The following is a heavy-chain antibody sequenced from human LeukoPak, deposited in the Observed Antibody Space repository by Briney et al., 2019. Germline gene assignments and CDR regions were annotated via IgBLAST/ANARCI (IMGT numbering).Heavy chain of an antibody. Sequence: ASVKVSCKASGGTFSSYAINWVRQATGQGLEWMGWMNPNSGNTGYAQKFQGRVTMTRNTSISTAYMELSSLRSEDTAVYYCAREEEYYGSGSLNFDPWGQGTLVTVSS. V-gene: IGHV1-8*02. CDR1: GGTFSSYA. CDR3: AREEEYYGSGSLNFDP. D-gene: IGHD3-10*01. CDR2: MNPNSGNT. J-gene: IGHJ5*02.